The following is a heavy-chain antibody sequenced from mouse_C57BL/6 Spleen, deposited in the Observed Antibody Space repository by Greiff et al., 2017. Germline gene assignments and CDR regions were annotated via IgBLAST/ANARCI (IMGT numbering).Heavy chain of an antibody. V-gene: IGHV1-59*01. J-gene: IGHJ2*01. D-gene: IGHD2-2*01. CDR2: IDPSDSYT. Sequence: QVQLQQPGAELVRPGTSVKLSCKASGYTFTSYWMHWVKQRPGPGLEWIGVIDPSDSYTNYNQKFKGKATLTVDTSSSTAYMQLSSLTSEDSAVYYCAKEGVTTRWGQGTTLTVSS. CDR3: AKEGVTTR. CDR1: GYTFTSYW.